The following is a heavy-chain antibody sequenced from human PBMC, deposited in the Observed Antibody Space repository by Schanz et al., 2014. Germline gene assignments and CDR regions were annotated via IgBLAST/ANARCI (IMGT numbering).Heavy chain of an antibody. D-gene: IGHD3-9*01. CDR1: GYSFIGHF. V-gene: IGHV1-2*05. CDR2: ISPTTGNT. Sequence: QVQLVQSGAEVKEPGASVKVSCLASGYSFIGHFLHWMRQAPGQGPKWMGRISPTTGNTNYAQKFQGRVTMTRDTAXXXXXMELRRLNSDXXXXXXXAREVGYSDTMTGGVDVWGQGTTVIVSS. J-gene: IGHJ6*02. CDR3: AREVGYSDTMTGGVDV.